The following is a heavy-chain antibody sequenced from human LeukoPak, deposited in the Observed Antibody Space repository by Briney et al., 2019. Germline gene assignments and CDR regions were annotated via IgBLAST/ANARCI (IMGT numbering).Heavy chain of an antibody. Sequence: NPSETLSLXCAVYGGSFSGYYWSWIRQPPGKGLEWIGEINHSGSTNYNPSLMSRVTISVDASKNQFSLKLSSVTAADTAVYYCARQRGQQWLIGFGGDYYYMDVWGKGTTVTVSS. CDR1: GGSFSGYY. CDR3: ARQRGQQWLIGFGGDYYYMDV. D-gene: IGHD6-19*01. V-gene: IGHV4-34*01. CDR2: INHSGST. J-gene: IGHJ6*03.